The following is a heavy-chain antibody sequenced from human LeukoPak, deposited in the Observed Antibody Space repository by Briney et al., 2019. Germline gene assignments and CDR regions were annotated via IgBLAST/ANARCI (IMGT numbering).Heavy chain of an antibody. CDR1: GGSISGSSYY. CDR3: ARRPNGMDV. CDR2: IYYSGST. J-gene: IGHJ6*02. V-gene: IGHV4-39*01. Sequence: SETLSLTCTVSGGSISGSSYYWVWIRQPPGKGLEWIGTIYYSGSTYYSPSLKSRVTISVDTSKNQFSLKVSSVTAADTAVYYCARRPNGMDVWGQGTTVTVSS.